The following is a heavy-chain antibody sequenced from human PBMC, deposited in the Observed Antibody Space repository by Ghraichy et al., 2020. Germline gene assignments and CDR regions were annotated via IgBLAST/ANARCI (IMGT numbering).Heavy chain of an antibody. D-gene: IGHD3-3*01. CDR2: ISGSGGST. V-gene: IGHV3-23*01. CDR3: AKDPFWSGYYIRGNWFDP. J-gene: IGHJ5*02. CDR1: GFTFSSYA. Sequence: GGSLRLSCAASGFTFSSYAMSWVRQAPGKGLEWVSAISGSGGSTYYADSVKGRFTISRDNSKNTLYLQMNSLRAEDTAVYYCAKDPFWSGYYIRGNWFDPWGQGTLVTVSS.